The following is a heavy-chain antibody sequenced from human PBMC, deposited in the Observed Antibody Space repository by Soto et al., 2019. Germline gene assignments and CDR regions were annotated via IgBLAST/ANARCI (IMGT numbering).Heavy chain of an antibody. J-gene: IGHJ4*02. Sequence: QLQLQESGSGLVKPSQTLSLTCAVSGGSISSGGYSWSWIRQPPGKGLEWIGYIYHSGSTYYNPPXXXRXXMSVDRSKTQFSLKLSSVTAADTAVYYCARGPPFHWGQGTLVTVSS. CDR1: GGSISSGGYS. D-gene: IGHD3-16*01. V-gene: IGHV4-30-2*01. CDR2: IYHSGST. CDR3: ARGPPFH.